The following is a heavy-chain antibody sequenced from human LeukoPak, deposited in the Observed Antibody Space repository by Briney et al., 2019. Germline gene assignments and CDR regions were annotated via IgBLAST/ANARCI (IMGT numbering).Heavy chain of an antibody. D-gene: IGHD5-12*01. CDR2: ISTAGSTV. J-gene: IGHJ4*02. CDR1: GFTFSGYR. V-gene: IGHV3-48*03. Sequence: PGGSLRLSCAASGFTFSGYRLNWVRQAPGKGVEWVSYISTAGSTVYYADSVKGRFAISRDNDKNSLYLQTNSLRVEDTAVYYCARDSGYQSHKFDCWGQGTLVTVSS. CDR3: ARDSGYQSHKFDC.